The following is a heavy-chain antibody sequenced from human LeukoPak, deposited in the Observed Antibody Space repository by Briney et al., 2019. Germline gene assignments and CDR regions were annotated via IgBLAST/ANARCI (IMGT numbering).Heavy chain of an antibody. CDR2: IYYSGST. CDR3: ARSYAHDY. V-gene: IGHV4-59*12. D-gene: IGHD2-2*01. J-gene: IGHJ4*02. CDR1: GGSISSYY. Sequence: SETLSLTCTVSGGSISSYYWSWIRQPPGKGLEWIGYIYYSGSTNYNPSLKSRVTISVDTSKNQFSLKLSSVTAADTAVYYCARSYAHDYWGQGTLVTVSS.